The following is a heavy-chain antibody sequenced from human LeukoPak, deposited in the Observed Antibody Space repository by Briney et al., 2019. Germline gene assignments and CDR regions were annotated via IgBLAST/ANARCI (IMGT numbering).Heavy chain of an antibody. CDR3: ARTPAYDSSGFQPYYFDY. V-gene: IGHV4-30-4*01. CDR1: GGSISSGDYY. J-gene: IGHJ4*02. CDR2: IYYSGSA. Sequence: PSETLSFTCTVSGGSISSGDYYWSWIRQPPGKGLEWIGYIYYSGSAYYNPSLKSRVTISVDTSKNQFSLKLSSVTAADTAVYYCARTPAYDSSGFQPYYFDYWGQGTLVTVSS. D-gene: IGHD3-22*01.